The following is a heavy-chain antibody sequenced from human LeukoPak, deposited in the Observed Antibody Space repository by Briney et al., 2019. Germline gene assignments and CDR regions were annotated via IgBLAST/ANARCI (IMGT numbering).Heavy chain of an antibody. J-gene: IGHJ4*02. CDR1: GASLNNYH. CDR2: IYLSGPSTSGST. CDR3: TRGATAMVTS. D-gene: IGHD5-18*01. Sequence: SETLSLTCTVAGASLNNYHWTWIRQPAGKGLEWIGRIYLSGPSTSGSTNYNPSLSSRVTMSLDTSKKQFFLNLTSVTAADTAVYYCTRGATAMVTSWGQGTLVTVSS. V-gene: IGHV4-4*07.